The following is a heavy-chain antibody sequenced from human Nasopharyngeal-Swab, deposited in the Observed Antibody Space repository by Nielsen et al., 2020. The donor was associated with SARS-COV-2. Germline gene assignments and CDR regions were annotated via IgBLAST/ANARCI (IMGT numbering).Heavy chain of an antibody. V-gene: IGHV3-74*01. Sequence: GESLKISCAASGFTFSSYWMHWVRQAPGKGLVWVSRINSDGSSTSYADSVEGRFTISRDNAKNTLYLQMNSLRAEDTAVYYCAIISHDYGDFFDYWGQGTLVTVSS. CDR3: AIISHDYGDFFDY. CDR1: GFTFSSYW. CDR2: INSDGSST. J-gene: IGHJ4*02. D-gene: IGHD4-17*01.